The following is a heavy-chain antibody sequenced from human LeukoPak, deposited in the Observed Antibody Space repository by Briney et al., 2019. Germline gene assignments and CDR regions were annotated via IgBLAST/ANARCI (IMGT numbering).Heavy chain of an antibody. D-gene: IGHD4-17*01. CDR3: ARLPRYGRPDFDY. Sequence: PSETLSLTCTVSGGSISSGGYYWSWIRQHPGKGLEWIGYIYYSGSTYYNPSLKSRVTISVDTSKNQFSLKLSSVTAADTAVYYCARLPRYGRPDFDYWGQGTLVTVSS. J-gene: IGHJ4*02. V-gene: IGHV4-31*03. CDR1: GGSISSGGYY. CDR2: IYYSGST.